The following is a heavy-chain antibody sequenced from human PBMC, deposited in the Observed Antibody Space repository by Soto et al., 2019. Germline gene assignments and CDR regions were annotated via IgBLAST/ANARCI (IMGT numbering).Heavy chain of an antibody. CDR2: IGWNGDNI. CDR1: GFSFDDNA. V-gene: IGHV3-9*01. CDR3: AKGRATVTTWFDY. D-gene: IGHD4-4*01. J-gene: IGHJ4*02. Sequence: GGSLRLSXAASGFSFDDNAMHWVRQAPGKGLEWVSGIGWNGDNIGYADSVKGRFTISRDNAKNSLYLQMNSLRPDDTALYYCAKGRATVTTWFDYWGQGTLVTVS.